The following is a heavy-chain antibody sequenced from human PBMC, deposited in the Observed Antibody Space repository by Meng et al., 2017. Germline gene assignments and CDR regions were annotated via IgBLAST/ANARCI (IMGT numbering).Heavy chain of an antibody. CDR3: ARGTRYNSGNWFDP. V-gene: IGHV3-53*01. J-gene: IGHJ5*02. D-gene: IGHD3-10*01. CDR2: IYSGSSGSST. CDR1: GFTVSTNY. Sequence: GESLKISCAASGFTVSTNYLTWVRQAPGKGLEWVSVIYSGSSGSSTYYADSVKGRFTISRDNSENTLYLQMNSLRAEDTAVYYCARGTRYNSGNWFDPWGQGTLVTVSS.